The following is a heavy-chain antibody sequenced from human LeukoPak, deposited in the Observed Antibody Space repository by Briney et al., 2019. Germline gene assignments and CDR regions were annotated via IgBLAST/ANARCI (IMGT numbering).Heavy chain of an antibody. J-gene: IGHJ5*02. CDR1: GGSISSYY. V-gene: IGHV4-34*01. CDR3: ARGWPGIAVAGNWFDP. CDR2: INHSGST. D-gene: IGHD6-19*01. Sequence: PSETLSLTCTVSGGSISSYYWSWIRQPPGKGLEWIGEINHSGSTNYNPSLKSRVTISVDTSKNQFSLKLSSVTAADTAVYYCARGWPGIAVAGNWFDPWGQGTLVTVSS.